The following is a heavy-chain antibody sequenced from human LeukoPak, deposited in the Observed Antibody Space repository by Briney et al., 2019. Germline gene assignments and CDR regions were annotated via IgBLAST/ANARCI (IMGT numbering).Heavy chain of an antibody. Sequence: PGGSLRLSCTASGFTLSSYAMAWVRQAPGKGLDWVSTISDCGGSTFYADSVKGRFTISRDNSRNIVFLQINSLRAEDTAMYYCTGLYGGSYAYWGQGTLVTVSS. J-gene: IGHJ4*02. CDR3: TGLYGGSYAY. V-gene: IGHV3-23*01. D-gene: IGHD1-26*01. CDR2: ISDCGGST. CDR1: GFTLSSYA.